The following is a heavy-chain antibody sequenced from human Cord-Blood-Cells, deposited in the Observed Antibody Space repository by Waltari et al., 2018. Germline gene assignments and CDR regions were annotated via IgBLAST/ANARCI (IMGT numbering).Heavy chain of an antibody. Sequence: QVQLVQPGAEVKKPGASVKVSCKASGYTFTSYAMHCVRQAPGQRLEWMGWINAGNGNTKYSQKFPGRVTITRYTSATTAYMELSSMRSEDTALYYCARRRETEYDAVDIWRLGIMVTFSS. CDR2: INAGNGNT. CDR1: GYTFTSYA. D-gene: IGHD1-1*01. V-gene: IGHV1-3*01. J-gene: IGHJ3*02. CDR3: ARRRETEYDAVDI.